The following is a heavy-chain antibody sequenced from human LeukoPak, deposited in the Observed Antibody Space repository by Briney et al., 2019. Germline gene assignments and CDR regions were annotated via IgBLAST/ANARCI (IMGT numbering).Heavy chain of an antibody. CDR2: ISAYNGNT. CDR3: AKTLNAFFGVVIRY. Sequence: GASVKVSCKASGYTFTSYGISWVRQAPGQGLEWMGWISAYNGNTNYAQKLQGRVTMTTDTSTSTAYMELRSLRSDDTAVYYCAKTLNAFFGVVIRYWGQGTLVTVSS. V-gene: IGHV1-18*01. CDR1: GYTFTSYG. J-gene: IGHJ4*02. D-gene: IGHD3-3*01.